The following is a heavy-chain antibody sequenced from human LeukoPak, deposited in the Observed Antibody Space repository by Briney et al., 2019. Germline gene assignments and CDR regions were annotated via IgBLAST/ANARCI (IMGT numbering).Heavy chain of an antibody. CDR2: INHSGST. V-gene: IGHV4-34*01. CDR3: ARGIPGRSIDY. CDR1: RGSISSYY. J-gene: IGHJ4*02. Sequence: SETLSLTCTVSRGSISSYYWSWIRQPPGKGLEWIGEINHSGSTNYNPSLKSRVTISVDTSKNQFSLKLSSVTAADTAVYYCARGIPGRSIDYWGQGTLVTVSS. D-gene: IGHD3-16*02.